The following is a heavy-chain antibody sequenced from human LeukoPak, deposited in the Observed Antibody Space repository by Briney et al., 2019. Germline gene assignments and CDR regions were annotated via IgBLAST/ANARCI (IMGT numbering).Heavy chain of an antibody. CDR2: ISGSGFSI. J-gene: IGHJ3*02. D-gene: IGHD1-26*01. CDR3: ARPNSVGATTSAFDI. V-gene: IGHV3-23*01. CDR1: GFTFTSYA. Sequence: GGSLRLSCAASGFTFTSYAMNWVRQAPGKGLEWVSTISGSGFSIYYADSVKGRFTISRDNSEDTLYLQMNSLRAEDTAIYYCARPNSVGATTSAFDIWGQGTMVTVSS.